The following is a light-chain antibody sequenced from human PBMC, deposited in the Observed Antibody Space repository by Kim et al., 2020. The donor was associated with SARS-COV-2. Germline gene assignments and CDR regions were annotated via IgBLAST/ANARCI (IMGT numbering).Light chain of an antibody. CDR3: QQYNNWPWT. Sequence: SPGERATLSCRASQSVSSNLAWYQKKPGQAPRLLIFDATTTATGIPARFSGSGSGTEFSLTISSLQTEDSAVYYCQQYNNWPWTFGQGTKVDIK. J-gene: IGKJ1*01. CDR2: DAT. CDR1: QSVSSN. V-gene: IGKV3-15*01.